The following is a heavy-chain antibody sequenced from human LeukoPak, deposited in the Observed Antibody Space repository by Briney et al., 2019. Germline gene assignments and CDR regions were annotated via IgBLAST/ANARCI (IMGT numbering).Heavy chain of an antibody. Sequence: PGGSLRLSCAASGFTFSSYEINWVRQAPGKGLEWVSQISDSGLNTNHADSVKGRFTISRDNAKNSLYLQMNSLRAEDTAVYYCARVNDYGDYGDFQHWGQGTLVTVSS. CDR2: ISDSGLNT. CDR3: ARVNDYGDYGDFQH. V-gene: IGHV3-48*03. D-gene: IGHD4-17*01. CDR1: GFTFSSYE. J-gene: IGHJ1*01.